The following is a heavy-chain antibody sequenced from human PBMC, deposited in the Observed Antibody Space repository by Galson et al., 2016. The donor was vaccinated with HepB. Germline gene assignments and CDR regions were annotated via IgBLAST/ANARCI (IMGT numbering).Heavy chain of an antibody. CDR2: IYGGVFT. CDR3: ARLLTSSSWYGWFDP. V-gene: IGHV3-53*01. CDR1: GFTVSGSS. Sequence: SLRLSCAASGFTVSGSSMNWVRQAPGKGLEWVSLIYGGVFTYYADSVKGRFTISRDNSKNTLYLQINSLRAEDTALYYCARLLTSSSWYGWFDPWGQGTLVTGSS. D-gene: IGHD6-13*01. J-gene: IGHJ5*02.